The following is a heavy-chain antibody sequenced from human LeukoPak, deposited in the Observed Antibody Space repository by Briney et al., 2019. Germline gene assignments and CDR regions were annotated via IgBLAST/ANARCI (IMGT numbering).Heavy chain of an antibody. V-gene: IGHV3-48*01. CDR3: ARGPDYYDSSGYVLDY. D-gene: IGHD3-22*01. CDR2: IDSSSSTI. J-gene: IGHJ4*02. CDR1: GFDFSTYS. Sequence: GGSLRLSCAASGFDFSTYSMHWVRRAPGRGLEWLSYIDSSSSTIYYADSVKGRFTISRDNAKNSLYLQMNSLRAEDTAVYYCARGPDYYDSSGYVLDYWGQGTLVTVSS.